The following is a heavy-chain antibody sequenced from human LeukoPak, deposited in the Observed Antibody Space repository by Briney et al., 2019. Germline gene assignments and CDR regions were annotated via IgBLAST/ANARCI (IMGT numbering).Heavy chain of an antibody. J-gene: IGHJ4*02. Sequence: GGSLRLSCVGSGFTISNYWMHWVRQAPGTGLVWVSRIHPDGSITTYADSVKGRFTISRDNSKNTLYLQMNSLRAEDTAVYYCAKVRLYCSGGSSCYYHPVDYWGQGTLVTVSS. CDR1: GFTISNYW. V-gene: IGHV3-74*03. D-gene: IGHD2-15*01. CDR2: IHPDGSIT. CDR3: AKVRLYCSGGSSCYYHPVDY.